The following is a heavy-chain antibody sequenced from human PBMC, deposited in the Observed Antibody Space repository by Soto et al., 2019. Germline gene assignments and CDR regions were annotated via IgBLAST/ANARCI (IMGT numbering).Heavy chain of an antibody. Sequence: PSETLSLTCAVYGGSFSGYYWSWIRQPPGKGLEWIGEINHSGSTNYNPSLKSRVTISVDTSKNQFSLKLSSVTAADTAVFYCARESKSNDEYYFDYWGQGTQVTVSS. CDR3: ARESKSNDEYYFDY. V-gene: IGHV4-34*01. CDR1: GGSFSGYY. D-gene: IGHD1-1*01. J-gene: IGHJ4*02. CDR2: INHSGST.